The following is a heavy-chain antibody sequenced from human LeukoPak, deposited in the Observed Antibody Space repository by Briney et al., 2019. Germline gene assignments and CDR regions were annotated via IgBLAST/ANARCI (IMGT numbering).Heavy chain of an antibody. CDR2: IRSKANSYAT. CDR1: GFTFSGSA. CDR3: TREKEGYNFGLDHYYYYMDV. V-gene: IGHV3-73*01. J-gene: IGHJ6*03. D-gene: IGHD5-18*01. Sequence: PGGSLRLSCAASGFTFSGSAMHWVRQASGKGLEWVGRIRSKANSYATAYDPSLKGRFSISRDDSTNTAYLQMNSLETEDTAIYYCTREKEGYNFGLDHYYYYMDVWGTGTTVTVS.